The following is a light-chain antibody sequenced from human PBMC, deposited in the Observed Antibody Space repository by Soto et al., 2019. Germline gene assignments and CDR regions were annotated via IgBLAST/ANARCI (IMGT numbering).Light chain of an antibody. CDR1: QSLLHSTGYSY. Sequence: DIVLTQSPLSLPVTPGEPASISCRSSQSLLHSTGYSYLDWYLQKLGQSPQLLIYLGSNRASGVPDRFSGSGSGTDFTLKISRVEAEDVGIYYCMQALQTRLTFGGGTRVEIK. V-gene: IGKV2-28*01. CDR2: LGS. J-gene: IGKJ4*01. CDR3: MQALQTRLT.